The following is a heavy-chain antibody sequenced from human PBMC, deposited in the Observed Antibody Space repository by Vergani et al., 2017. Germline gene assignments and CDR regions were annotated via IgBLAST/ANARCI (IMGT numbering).Heavy chain of an antibody. CDR3: AREMSNEGFDY. J-gene: IGHJ4*02. Sequence: EVQLLESGGGLVQPGGSLRLSCEASGFSFPGYAMSWVRQAPGKGLEWVAAIKGDGSAKQYVESVKGRFTISRDNAKNSLFLQMSSLKVEDTGVYYCAREMSNEGFDYWGQGTRVTVS. CDR2: IKGDGSAK. V-gene: IGHV3-7*01. D-gene: IGHD4-11*01. CDR1: GFSFPGYA.